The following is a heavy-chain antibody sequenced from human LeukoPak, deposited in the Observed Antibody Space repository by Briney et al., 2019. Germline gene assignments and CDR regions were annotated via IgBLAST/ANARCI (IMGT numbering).Heavy chain of an antibody. Sequence: SVKVSCKASGGTFSSYTISWVRQAPGQGLEWMGRVIPILGIANYAQKFQGRVTITADKSTSTAYMELSSLRSEDTAVYYCARLYCSGGSCYSDYWGQGTLVTVSS. CDR1: GGTFSSYT. J-gene: IGHJ4*02. CDR3: ARLYCSGGSCYSDY. V-gene: IGHV1-69*02. CDR2: VIPILGIA. D-gene: IGHD2-15*01.